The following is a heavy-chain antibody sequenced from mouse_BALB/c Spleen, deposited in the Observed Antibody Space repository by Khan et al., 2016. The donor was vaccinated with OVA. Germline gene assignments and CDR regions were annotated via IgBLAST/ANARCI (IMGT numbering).Heavy chain of an antibody. J-gene: IGHJ2*01. CDR2: ISTYSGNT. CDR1: GYTFTDYA. CDR3: ARPAYDGYYDY. Sequence: VQLQESGPELVRPGVSVKISCKGSGYTFTDYAMYWVKQSHAKSLEWIGLISTYSGNTNYNQKFKGKATMTVDKSSSTAYLELARLTSDDSAISYCARPAYDGYYDYGGQGTTLTGSS. V-gene: IGHV1S137*01. D-gene: IGHD2-3*01.